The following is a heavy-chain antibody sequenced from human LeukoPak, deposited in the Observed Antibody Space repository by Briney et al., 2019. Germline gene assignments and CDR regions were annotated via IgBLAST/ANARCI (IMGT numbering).Heavy chain of an antibody. CDR3: AGGRGYDSSGNRFDY. Sequence: PSQTLSLTCTVSGGSISSYYWSWIRQPAGKGLEWIGRIYTSGSTNYNPSLKSRVTISVDKSKNQFSLKLSSVTAADTAVYYCAGGRGYDSSGNRFDYWGQGTLVTVSS. J-gene: IGHJ4*02. V-gene: IGHV4-4*07. CDR1: GGSISSYY. CDR2: IYTSGST. D-gene: IGHD3-22*01.